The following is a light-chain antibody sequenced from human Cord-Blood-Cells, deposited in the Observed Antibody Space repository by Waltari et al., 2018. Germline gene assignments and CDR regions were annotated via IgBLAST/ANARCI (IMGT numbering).Light chain of an antibody. J-gene: IGKJ4*01. CDR2: GAS. CDR3: QQYNNWLT. Sequence: EIVMTQSPATLSVSPGERATLSCRSSQSVSSNLDWYQQKPGQAPRLLIYGASNRATGIPARVTGSGSGTEFTLTISSLQSEDFAVYYCQQYNNWLTFGGGTKVEIK. V-gene: IGKV3-15*01. CDR1: QSVSSN.